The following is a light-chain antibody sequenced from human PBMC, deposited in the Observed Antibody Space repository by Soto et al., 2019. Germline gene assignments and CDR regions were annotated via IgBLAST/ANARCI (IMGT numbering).Light chain of an antibody. CDR1: SGHSSYA. J-gene: IGLJ3*02. Sequence: QSVLTQSPSASASLGASVKLTCTLSSGHSSYAIAWHQQQPEKDPRYLMKLNSDGSHSKGDGIPDRFSGSSSGAERYLTISSLQSEDEADYYCQTWGTGLLVFGGGTKLTVL. V-gene: IGLV4-69*01. CDR3: QTWGTGLLV. CDR2: LNSDGSH.